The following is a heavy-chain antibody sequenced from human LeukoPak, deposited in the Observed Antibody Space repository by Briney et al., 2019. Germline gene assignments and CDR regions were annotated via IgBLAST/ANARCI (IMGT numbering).Heavy chain of an antibody. CDR1: GFTFSGCS. CDR3: AKAVGNGWWVFDY. J-gene: IGHJ4*02. D-gene: IGHD6-19*01. Sequence: GGSLRLSCAASGFTFSGCSMSWVRQAPGKGLEWVSAISGSGGSTYYADSVKGRFTISRDNSKNTLYLQMNSLRAEDTAVYYCAKAVGNGWWVFDYWGQGTLVTVSS. CDR2: ISGSGGST. V-gene: IGHV3-23*01.